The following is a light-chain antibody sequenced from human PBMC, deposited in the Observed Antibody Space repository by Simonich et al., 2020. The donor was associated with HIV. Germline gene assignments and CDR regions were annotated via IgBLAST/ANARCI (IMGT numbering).Light chain of an antibody. V-gene: IGKV3-15*01. Sequence: EILMTQSPATLSVSPGERATLSCRASQRVASNLALYQQKPGQAPRLLIYYASSRATGIPARFSGSGFGTEFTLTISSMQSEDFALYYCQQYNNWPSPFTFGPGTKVDIK. CDR2: YAS. CDR1: QRVASN. J-gene: IGKJ3*01. CDR3: QQYNNWPSPFT.